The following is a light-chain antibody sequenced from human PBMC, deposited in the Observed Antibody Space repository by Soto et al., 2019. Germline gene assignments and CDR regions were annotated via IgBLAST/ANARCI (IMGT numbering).Light chain of an antibody. Sequence: DIQMTQYPSSVSTSVGDRVTITCRASQAISIYLAWYQQKPGKVPKLLIYAASTLQSGVPSRFSGSGSGTDFTLTISSLQPEDVATYYCQKYNGAPPTFGQGTKVEIK. CDR3: QKYNGAPPT. J-gene: IGKJ1*01. V-gene: IGKV1-27*01. CDR1: QAISIY. CDR2: AAS.